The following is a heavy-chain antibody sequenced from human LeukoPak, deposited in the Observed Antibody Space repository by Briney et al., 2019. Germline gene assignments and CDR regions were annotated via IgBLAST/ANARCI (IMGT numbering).Heavy chain of an antibody. CDR3: AKDLLWFGELSGWFDP. J-gene: IGHJ5*02. CDR2: ISGSGGST. D-gene: IGHD3-10*01. CDR1: GFTFSSYA. V-gene: IGHV3-23*01. Sequence: PGGSLRLSCAASGFTFSSYAMSWVRQAPGKGLEWVSAISGSGGSTYYADSVKGRFTISRDNSKNTLYLQMNSLRAEDTAVYYCAKDLLWFGELSGWFDPWGQGTLVTVSS.